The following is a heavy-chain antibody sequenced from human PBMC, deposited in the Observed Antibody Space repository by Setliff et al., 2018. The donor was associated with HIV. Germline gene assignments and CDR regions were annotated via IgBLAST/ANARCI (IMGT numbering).Heavy chain of an antibody. CDR1: GFSLSTSGMC. CDR3: AGLIVPAAEVYFHF. V-gene: IGHV2-5*08. Sequence: GSGPTLVNPTQTLTLTCTFSGFSLSTSGMCVSWIRQPPGKALEWLALIYWNDDERYSPSLESRLTIAKDTSKNQVVLTMTNMDPVDTATYYCAGLIVPAAEVYFHFWGQGTLVTVSS. J-gene: IGHJ4*02. CDR2: IYWNDDE. D-gene: IGHD2-2*01.